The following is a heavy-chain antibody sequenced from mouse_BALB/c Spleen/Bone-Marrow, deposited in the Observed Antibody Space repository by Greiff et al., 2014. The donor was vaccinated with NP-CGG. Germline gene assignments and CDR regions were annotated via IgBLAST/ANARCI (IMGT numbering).Heavy chain of an antibody. J-gene: IGHJ3*01. V-gene: IGHV14-3*02. Sequence: ESGAELVKPGASVKLSCTASGFNIKDTYMHWAKQRPEQGLEWIGRIDPANGNTKYDPKFQGKATITADTSSNTAYLQLSSLTSEDTAVYYCAPYYYGSSQFAYWGQGTLVTVSA. CDR1: GFNIKDTY. CDR2: IDPANGNT. CDR3: APYYYGSSQFAY. D-gene: IGHD1-1*01.